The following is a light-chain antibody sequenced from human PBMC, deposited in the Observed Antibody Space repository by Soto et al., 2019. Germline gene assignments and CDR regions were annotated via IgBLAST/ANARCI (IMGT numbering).Light chain of an antibody. CDR2: DAS. CDR1: QSTSSW. V-gene: IGKV1-5*01. CDR3: QQYNSYSYT. Sequence: DIQMTQSPSTLSASVGDRVTITCRASQSTSSWLAWYQQKPGKAPKVLIYDASSLESGVPSRFSGSGSGTEFTLTISSLQPDDFATYYCQQYNSYSYTFGQGTKVDIK. J-gene: IGKJ2*01.